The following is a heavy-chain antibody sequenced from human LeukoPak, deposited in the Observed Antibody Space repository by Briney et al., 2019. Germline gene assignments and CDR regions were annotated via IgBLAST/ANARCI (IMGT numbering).Heavy chain of an antibody. CDR2: ISYSGST. Sequence: SETLSLTCTVSGGSISSNNYYWGWIRQPPGKGLEWIGSISYSGSTYYNPSLKSRVTISVDTSKNQFSLKLSFVTAADTAVYYCARGQWELLLPYYYYMDVWGKGTTVTVSS. CDR3: ARGQWELLLPYYYYMDV. J-gene: IGHJ6*03. V-gene: IGHV4-39*07. CDR1: GGSISSNNYY. D-gene: IGHD1-26*01.